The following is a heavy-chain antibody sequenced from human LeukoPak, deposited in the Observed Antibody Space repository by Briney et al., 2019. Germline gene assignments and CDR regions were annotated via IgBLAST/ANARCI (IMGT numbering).Heavy chain of an antibody. J-gene: IGHJ1*01. V-gene: IGHV4-59*08. D-gene: IGHD3-10*01. CDR2: IYTSGNS. CDR3: ARQTGYFRY. CDR1: GGSISTDY. Sequence: SETLSLTCTVSGGSISTDYWTWIRQPPGKGLEWIGYIYTSGNSNYNTSLRSRVTISLDTPKNQFTLKLNSVTAADTAVYYCARQTGYFRYWGQGTLVAVSS.